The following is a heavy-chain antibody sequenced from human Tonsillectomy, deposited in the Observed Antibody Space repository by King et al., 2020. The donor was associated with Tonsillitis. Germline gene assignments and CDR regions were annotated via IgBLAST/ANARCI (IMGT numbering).Heavy chain of an antibody. CDR3: ARDRLDTAMVDYYYGMDV. CDR1: GGSISSGGYY. CDR2: IYYSGST. Sequence: VQLQESGPGLVKPSQTLSLTCTVSGGSISSGGYYWRWIRQHPGKGLEWIGYIYYSGSTYYNPSLKSRVTISVDTSKNQFSLKLSSVTAADTAVYYCARDRLDTAMVDYYYGMDVWGQGTTVTVSS. V-gene: IGHV4-31*03. J-gene: IGHJ6*02. D-gene: IGHD5-18*01.